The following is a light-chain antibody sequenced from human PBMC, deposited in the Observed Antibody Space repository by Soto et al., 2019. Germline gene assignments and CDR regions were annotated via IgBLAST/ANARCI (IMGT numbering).Light chain of an antibody. CDR1: QSVGGSF. CDR2: HTS. Sequence: DTVLRQSPGTLSLSPGERATLSCRASQSVGGSFLAWYQQRPGQAPRLLIYHTSYRATGIPDRFSGSGSGTDFTLTISRLEPEDFAQYYCQQYLGSPGITFGQGRRPAI. J-gene: IGKJ5*01. V-gene: IGKV3-20*01. CDR3: QQYLGSPGIT.